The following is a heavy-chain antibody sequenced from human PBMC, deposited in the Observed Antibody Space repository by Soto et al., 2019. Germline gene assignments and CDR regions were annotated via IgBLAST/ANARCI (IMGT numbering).Heavy chain of an antibody. CDR2: ISGSGGST. Sequence: GGSLRLSCAASGFTFSSYAMSWVRQAPGKGLEWVSAISGSGGSTYYADSVKGRFTISRDNSKNTLYLQMNSLRAEDTAVYYCAKDVLRFLEWLALYVMDFRGQGSSVIVSS. V-gene: IGHV3-23*01. CDR3: AKDVLRFLEWLALYVMDF. J-gene: IGHJ6*02. D-gene: IGHD3-3*01. CDR1: GFTFSSYA.